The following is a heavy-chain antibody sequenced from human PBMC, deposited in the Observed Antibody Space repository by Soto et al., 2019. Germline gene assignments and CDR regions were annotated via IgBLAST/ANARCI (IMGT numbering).Heavy chain of an antibody. J-gene: IGHJ4*02. D-gene: IGHD5-18*01. CDR1: GGTFGSQG. Sequence: SLKVSCKASGGTFGSQGIAWVRQAPGQGLEWMGGFIAMLGTPTYAKKVQGRATISADESLTSSYLELRSLRSEDTGVYFCARGAMANFDYWGQGTVVTVSS. V-gene: IGHV1-69*13. CDR2: FIAMLGTP. CDR3: ARGAMANFDY.